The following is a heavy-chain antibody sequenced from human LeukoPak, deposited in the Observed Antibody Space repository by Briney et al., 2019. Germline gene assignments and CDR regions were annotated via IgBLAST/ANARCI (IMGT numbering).Heavy chain of an antibody. J-gene: IGHJ6*03. D-gene: IGHD6-19*01. V-gene: IGHV3-30*02. CDR2: IRYDGSNK. CDR1: GFTFSSYG. Sequence: GGSLRLSCAASGFTFSSYGMHWVRRAPGKGLEWVACIRYDGSNKYYADSVKGRFTISRDNSKNTLYLQMNSLRAEDTAVYYCAKVDGIAVAAYYYYYYYMDVWGKGTTVTVSS. CDR3: AKVDGIAVAAYYYYYYYMDV.